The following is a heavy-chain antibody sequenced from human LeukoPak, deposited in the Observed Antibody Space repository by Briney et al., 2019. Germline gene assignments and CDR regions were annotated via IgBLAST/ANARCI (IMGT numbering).Heavy chain of an antibody. V-gene: IGHV1-2*06. J-gene: IGHJ6*03. D-gene: IGHD2-15*01. CDR3: ARSAVVAALYYMDV. Sequence: VASVKVSCKASGYTFTGYYMHWVRQAPGQGLEWMGRINPNSGGTNYAQKFQGRVTMTRDTSISTAYMELSRLRSDDTAVYYCARSAVVAALYYMDVWGKGTTVTVSS. CDR2: INPNSGGT. CDR1: GYTFTGYY.